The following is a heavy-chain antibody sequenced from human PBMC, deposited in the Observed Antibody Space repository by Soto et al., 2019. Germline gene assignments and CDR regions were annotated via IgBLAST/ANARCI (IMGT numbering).Heavy chain of an antibody. J-gene: IGHJ5*02. CDR2: ISYTGDT. CDR3: ARIVVGATVDL. V-gene: IGHV4-61*01. CDR1: GDSLSSDRYF. Sequence: SETLSLTCSVSGDSLSSDRYFSTWIRQPPGKGLEWIAYISYTGDTNYNPSLKSRVTISVDTSRNQFSLTLTSVTAADTAVYFCARIVVGATVDLWGQGSLVTVSS. D-gene: IGHD1-26*01.